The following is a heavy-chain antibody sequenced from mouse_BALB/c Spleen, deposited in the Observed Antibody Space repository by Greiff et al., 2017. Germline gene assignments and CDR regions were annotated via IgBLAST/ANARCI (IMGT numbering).Heavy chain of an antibody. CDR2: ISSGGSYT. Sequence: EVNLVESGGGLVKPGGSLKLSCAASGFTFSSYTMSWVRQTPEKRLEWVATISSGGSYTYYPDSVKGRFTISRDNAKNTLYLQMSSLKSEDTAMYYCTRGGKKITTGFDYWGQGTTLTVSS. CDR1: GFTFSSYT. V-gene: IGHV5-6-4*01. CDR3: TRGGKKITTGFDY. J-gene: IGHJ2*01. D-gene: IGHD1-1*01.